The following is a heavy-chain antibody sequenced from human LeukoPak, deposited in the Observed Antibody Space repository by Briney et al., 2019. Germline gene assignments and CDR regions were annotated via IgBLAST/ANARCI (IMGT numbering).Heavy chain of an antibody. D-gene: IGHD1-14*01. J-gene: IGHJ6*03. Sequence: SETLSLTCTVSGGSISSSSYYWGWIRQPPGKGLEWIGSIYYSGSTYYNPSLKSRVTISVDTSKNQFSLKLSSVTAADTAVYYCARDGIPSHYYYMDVWGKGTTVTVSS. CDR2: IYYSGST. CDR3: ARDGIPSHYYYMDV. V-gene: IGHV4-39*07. CDR1: GGSISSSSYY.